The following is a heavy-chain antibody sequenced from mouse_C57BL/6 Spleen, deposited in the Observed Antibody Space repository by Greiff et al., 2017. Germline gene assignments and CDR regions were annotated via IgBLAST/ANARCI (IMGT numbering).Heavy chain of an antibody. CDR3: ARSITVPLDY. V-gene: IGHV1-80*01. D-gene: IGHD1-1*01. J-gene: IGHJ2*01. CDR2: IYPGDGDT. CDR1: GYAFSSYW. Sequence: VQVVESGAELVKPGASVKISCKASGYAFSSYWMNWVKQRPGKGLEWIGQIYPGDGDTNYNGKFKGKATLTADKSSSTAYMQLSSLTSEDSAVYFCARSITVPLDYWGQGTTLTVSS.